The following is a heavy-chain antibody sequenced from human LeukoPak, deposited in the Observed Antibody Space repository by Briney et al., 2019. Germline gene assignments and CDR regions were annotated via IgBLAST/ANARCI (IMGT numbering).Heavy chain of an antibody. D-gene: IGHD6-6*01. CDR3: ARGTSIAARPGDSYYYYYMDV. V-gene: IGHV4-34*01. Sequence: SETLSLTCAVYGGSFSGYYWSWIRQPPGKGLEWIGEINHSGSTYYNPSLKSRVTISVDTSKNQFSLKLSSVTAADTAVYYCARGTSIAARPGDSYYYYYMDVWGKGTTVTVSS. CDR2: INHSGST. J-gene: IGHJ6*03. CDR1: GGSFSGYY.